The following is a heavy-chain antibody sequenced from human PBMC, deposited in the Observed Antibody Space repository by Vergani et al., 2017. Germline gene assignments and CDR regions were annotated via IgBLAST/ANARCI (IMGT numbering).Heavy chain of an antibody. CDR2: IYPGDSDT. Sequence: EVQLVQSGAAVKKPGESLKISCEGSGYTFTDYWVGWVRQQPGKGLEWMGIIYPGDSDTRYSPSFQGQVTISADKSISTAYLQWSSLKASDTAMYYCARQGVHSSALNWFDPWGQGTLVTVSS. V-gene: IGHV5-51*01. CDR3: ARQGVHSSALNWFDP. J-gene: IGHJ5*02. D-gene: IGHD6-25*01. CDR1: GYTFTDYW.